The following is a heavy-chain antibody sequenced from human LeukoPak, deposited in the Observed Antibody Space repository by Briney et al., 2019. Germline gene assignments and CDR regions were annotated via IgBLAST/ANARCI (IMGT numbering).Heavy chain of an antibody. D-gene: IGHD6-6*01. V-gene: IGHV4-30-4*08. Sequence: PSETLSLTCTVSGGSISSGDYYWSWIRQPPGKGLEWIGYIYHSGSTYYNPSLKSRVTISVDRSKNQFSLKLSSVTAADTAVYYCARGRPIMDVWGKGTTVTVSS. J-gene: IGHJ6*03. CDR3: ARGRPIMDV. CDR1: GGSISSGDYY. CDR2: IYHSGST.